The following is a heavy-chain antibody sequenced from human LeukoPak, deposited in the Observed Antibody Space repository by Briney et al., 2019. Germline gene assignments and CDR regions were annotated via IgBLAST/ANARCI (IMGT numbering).Heavy chain of an antibody. V-gene: IGHV5-51*01. Sequence: GESLKIPCKGSGYSFTSYWIGWVRQMPGKGLEWMGIIYPGGSDTRYSPSFQGQVTISADKSISTAYLQWSSLKASDTAMYYCARYYYDSSGYSRPDDYWGQGTLVTVSS. CDR3: ARYYYDSSGYSRPDDY. CDR2: IYPGGSDT. CDR1: GYSFTSYW. J-gene: IGHJ4*02. D-gene: IGHD3-22*01.